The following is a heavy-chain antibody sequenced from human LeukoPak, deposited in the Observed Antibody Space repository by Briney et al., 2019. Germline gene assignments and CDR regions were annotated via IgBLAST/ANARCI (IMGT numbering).Heavy chain of an antibody. D-gene: IGHD1-1*01. J-gene: IGHJ4*02. V-gene: IGHV3-30*07. CDR2: ISYDGSDN. Sequence: GRSLRLSCAASGFTLSNYAMHWVRQAPGKGLEWVAVISYDGSDNYYADSVKGRFTISRDNSKNTLYLQMDSLRAEDTALYYGETNLPSRNDGWPLFDSWGQGTLVTVSS. CDR1: GFTLSNYA. CDR3: ETNLPSRNDGWPLFDS.